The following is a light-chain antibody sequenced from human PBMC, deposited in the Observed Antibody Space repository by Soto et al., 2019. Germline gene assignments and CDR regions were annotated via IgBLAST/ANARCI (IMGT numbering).Light chain of an antibody. CDR1: QTVRDN. CDR2: GAS. CDR3: QQYNISPLT. V-gene: IGKV3D-15*03. Sequence: EIVMTQSPATLSVSPGERATLSSRASQTVRDNLAWYQQKPGPAPRLLIYGASITATGIPARFSGSGAATDFTLTIDTLQYEDFAVYCCQQYNISPLTFGGGTKVEIK. J-gene: IGKJ4*01.